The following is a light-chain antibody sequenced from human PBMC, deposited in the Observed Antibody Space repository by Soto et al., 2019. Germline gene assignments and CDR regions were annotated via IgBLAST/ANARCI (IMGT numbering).Light chain of an antibody. CDR1: QSISDS. V-gene: IGKV1-5*03. CDR3: QQYNGYWT. Sequence: DIQMTQSPSTLSASVGDRVTITCRASQSISDSLAWYQQKPGKAPKLLIYAASNLKSGVPSRFSGSGAGTEYTLPISSLQPDDFASYYCQQYNGYWTCGQGTKVEIK. J-gene: IGKJ1*01. CDR2: AAS.